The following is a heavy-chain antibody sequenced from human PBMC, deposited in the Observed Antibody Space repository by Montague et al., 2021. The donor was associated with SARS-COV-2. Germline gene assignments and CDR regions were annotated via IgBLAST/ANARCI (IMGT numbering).Heavy chain of an antibody. V-gene: IGHV3-53*01. CDR3: ARGGKYSGYGSLDY. Sequence: SLRLSCAASGFTVSSNYMSWVRQAPGKGLEWVSVIYSGGSTYYADSVKGRFTISRDNSKNTLYLQMNSLRAEDTAVYYCARGGKYSGYGSLDYWGQGTLVTVSS. D-gene: IGHD5-12*01. CDR2: IYSGGST. J-gene: IGHJ4*02. CDR1: GFTVSSNY.